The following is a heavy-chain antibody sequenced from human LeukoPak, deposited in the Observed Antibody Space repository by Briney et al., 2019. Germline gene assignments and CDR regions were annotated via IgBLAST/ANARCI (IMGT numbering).Heavy chain of an antibody. CDR3: ARDNQGVDY. J-gene: IGHJ4*02. Sequence: PSETLSLTCTVSGGSIDNYYWSWIRQPPGKGLEWIGYIYYSGSTNYNPSLKSRVTISVDTSKNQFSLKLSSATAADTAVYYCARDNQGVDYWGQGTLVTVSS. CDR2: IYYSGST. V-gene: IGHV4-59*01. D-gene: IGHD1-14*01. CDR1: GGSIDNYY.